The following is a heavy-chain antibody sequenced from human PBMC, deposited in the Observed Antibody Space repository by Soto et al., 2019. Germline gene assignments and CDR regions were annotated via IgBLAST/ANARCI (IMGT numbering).Heavy chain of an antibody. CDR3: AIGPRMWLAGGGY. CDR1: GGSFSGYY. D-gene: IGHD6-19*01. CDR2: INHSGIT. Sequence: PXGTLSLTCAVYGGSFSGYYWSWMRQPPGKGLEWLGEINHSGITDYNPSLKSRITISIDTSKKQFSLKLNSVTAADTAVYYCAIGPRMWLAGGGYWGQGTQVTVSS. V-gene: IGHV4-34*01. J-gene: IGHJ4*02.